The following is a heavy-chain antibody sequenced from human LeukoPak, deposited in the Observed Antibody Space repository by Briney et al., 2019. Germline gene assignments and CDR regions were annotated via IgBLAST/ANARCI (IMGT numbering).Heavy chain of an antibody. J-gene: IGHJ4*02. CDR3: AKDVSNYWLNDY. Sequence: GGSLRLSCAASGFTFSSYAMSWVHQAPGKGLEWVSAISGSGGSTYYADSVKGRFTISRDNSKNTLYLQMNSLRAEDTAVYYCAKDVSNYWLNDYWGQGTLVTVSS. CDR2: ISGSGGST. V-gene: IGHV3-23*01. D-gene: IGHD1-7*01. CDR1: GFTFSSYA.